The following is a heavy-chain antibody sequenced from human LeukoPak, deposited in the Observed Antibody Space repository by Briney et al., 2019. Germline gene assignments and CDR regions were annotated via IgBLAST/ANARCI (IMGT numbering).Heavy chain of an antibody. Sequence: GGSLRLSCAASGFTFSSYGMHWVRQAPGKGLEWVAFIRSDGSNKYYADSVKGRFTISRDNSKNTLYLQLNSLRAEDTAVYYCARGGSSWYYYYYYMDVWGKGTTVTVSS. V-gene: IGHV3-30*02. J-gene: IGHJ6*03. CDR1: GFTFSSYG. CDR2: IRSDGSNK. D-gene: IGHD6-13*01. CDR3: ARGGSSWYYYYYYMDV.